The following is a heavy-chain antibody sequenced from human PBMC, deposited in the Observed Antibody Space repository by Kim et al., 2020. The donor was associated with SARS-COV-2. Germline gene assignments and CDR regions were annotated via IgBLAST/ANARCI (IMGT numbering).Heavy chain of an antibody. Sequence: ETLSLTCAVYGGSFSGYYWSWIRQPPGKGLEWIGEINHSGSTNYNPSLKSRVTISVDTSKNQFSLKLSSVTAADTAVYYCAREIDDFWSGYYPKDYYYYYMDVWGKGTTVTVSS. D-gene: IGHD3-3*01. V-gene: IGHV4-34*01. CDR2: INHSGST. CDR3: AREIDDFWSGYYPKDYYYYYMDV. J-gene: IGHJ6*03. CDR1: GGSFSGYY.